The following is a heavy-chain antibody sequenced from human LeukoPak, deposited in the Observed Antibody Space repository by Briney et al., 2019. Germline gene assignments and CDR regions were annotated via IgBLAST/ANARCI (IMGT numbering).Heavy chain of an antibody. J-gene: IGHJ4*02. D-gene: IGHD2-2*01. CDR3: SSYCTSTSCYDY. CDR2: IRSKVYGGTT. Sequence: GGSLRLSCTASGFTFGDYARSWVRQAPGKGLEWVGFIRSKVYGGTTEYAASVKGRFAISRDDSKSIAYLQMNSLKTEDTAVYYCSSYCTSTSCYDYWGQGTLVTVSS. V-gene: IGHV3-49*04. CDR1: GFTFGDYA.